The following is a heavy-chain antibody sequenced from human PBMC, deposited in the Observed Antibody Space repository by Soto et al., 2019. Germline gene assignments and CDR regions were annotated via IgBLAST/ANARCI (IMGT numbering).Heavy chain of an antibody. D-gene: IGHD3-16*01. Sequence: TLTLTCALSGFSVSARGVGVGWIRQPPGKALEWLAIIYWNDDKLYRPSLQSRLTITKDTSKNQVVLTMTNMDPVDTATYYCAHSPWGAAPDYWGQGTPVTVSS. J-gene: IGHJ4*02. CDR2: IYWNDDK. CDR1: GFSVSARGVG. CDR3: AHSPWGAAPDY. V-gene: IGHV2-5*01.